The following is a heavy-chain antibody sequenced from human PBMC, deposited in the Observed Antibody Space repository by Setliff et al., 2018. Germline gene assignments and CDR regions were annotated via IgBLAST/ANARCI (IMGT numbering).Heavy chain of an antibody. Sequence: PSETLSLTCTVSGGSINSGVYYWGWIRQPPGKGLEWIGRIHYLGTTYSNASLASRLTMSVDTSKNQFSLRLTSVTAADTAVYYCARTGTYRYFDHWGQGTTVTVSS. D-gene: IGHD1-1*01. CDR1: GGSINSGVYY. J-gene: IGHJ4*02. V-gene: IGHV4-39*01. CDR2: IHYLGTT. CDR3: ARTGTYRYFDH.